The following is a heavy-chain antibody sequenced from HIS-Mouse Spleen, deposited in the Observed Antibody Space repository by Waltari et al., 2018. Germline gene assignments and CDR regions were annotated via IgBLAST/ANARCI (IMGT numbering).Heavy chain of an antibody. Sequence: QVQLQQWGAGLLKPSETLSLTCAVYGGSFSGYYWSWIRQPPGKGLEWVGEINHSGSTNYHPSLKSRVTISVDTSKNQFSLKLSSVTAADTAVYYCARGPTRLPDAFDIWGQGTMVTVSS. CDR3: ARGPTRLPDAFDI. J-gene: IGHJ3*02. V-gene: IGHV4-34*01. D-gene: IGHD2-15*01. CDR1: GGSFSGYY. CDR2: INHSGST.